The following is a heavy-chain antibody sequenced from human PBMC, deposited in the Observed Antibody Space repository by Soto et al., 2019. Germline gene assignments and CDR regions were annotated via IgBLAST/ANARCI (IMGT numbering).Heavy chain of an antibody. V-gene: IGHV3-13*04. CDR2: IGTAGDT. CDR1: GFTFSSYD. Sequence: EVQLVESGGGWVQPGGSLRLSCAASGFTFSSYDMHWVRQATGKSLEWVSAIGTAGDTYYPGSVKGRFTISRENAKNSLYLQMNSLRAGDTAVYYCARGERYCSGGSCYDWFDPWGQGTLVTVSS. D-gene: IGHD2-15*01. CDR3: ARGERYCSGGSCYDWFDP. J-gene: IGHJ5*02.